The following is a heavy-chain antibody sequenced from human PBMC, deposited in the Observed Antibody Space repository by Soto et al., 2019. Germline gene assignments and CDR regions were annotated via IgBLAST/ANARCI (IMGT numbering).Heavy chain of an antibody. D-gene: IGHD7-27*01. CDR2: TKPKSGAT. CDR3: ASSANWGRAFFYGMDV. V-gene: IGHV1-2*04. Sequence: QVQLVQSGAEVKKPGASVKVSCKASGYTFSDYYIHWVRQAPGQGLEWMGWTKPKSGATNYAHKFQGWVTMTRESSISTVYMELNRVRPDDTAMYYCASSANWGRAFFYGMDVWGQGTTVTVSS. J-gene: IGHJ6*02. CDR1: GYTFSDYY.